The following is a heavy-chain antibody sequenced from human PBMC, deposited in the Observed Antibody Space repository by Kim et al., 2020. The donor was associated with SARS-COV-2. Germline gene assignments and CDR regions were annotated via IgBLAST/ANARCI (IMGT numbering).Heavy chain of an antibody. V-gene: IGHV4-34*01. CDR3: ARGRVYSSGWYLGNWFDP. J-gene: IGHJ5*02. D-gene: IGHD6-19*01. CDR2: INHSGST. CDR1: GGSFSGYY. Sequence: SETLSLTCAVYGGSFSGYYWSWIRQPPGKGLEWIGEINHSGSTNYNPSLKSRVTISVDTSKNQFSLKLSSVTAADTAVYYCARGRVYSSGWYLGNWFDP.